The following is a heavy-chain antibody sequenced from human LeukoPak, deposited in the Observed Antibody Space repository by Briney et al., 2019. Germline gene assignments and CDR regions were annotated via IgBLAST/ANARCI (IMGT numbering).Heavy chain of an antibody. CDR3: ARSPLTTVVIRYHCYYYYYMDV. V-gene: IGHV1-69*05. CDR1: GGTFSSYA. D-gene: IGHD4-23*01. CDR2: IIPIFGTA. J-gene: IGHJ6*03. Sequence: SVKVSCKASGGTFSSYAISWVRQAPGQGLEWMGGIIPIFGTANYAQKFQGRVTITTDESTSTAYMELSSLRSEDTAVYYCARSPLTTVVIRYHCYYYYYMDVWGKGTTVTVSS.